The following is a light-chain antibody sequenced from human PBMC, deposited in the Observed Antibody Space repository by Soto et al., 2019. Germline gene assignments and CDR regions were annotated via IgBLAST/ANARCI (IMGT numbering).Light chain of an antibody. J-gene: IGKJ1*01. CDR2: GAS. V-gene: IGKV3-20*01. CDR3: QQYGTSPRT. Sequence: EIVLTQSPGTLSLSPGERATLSCRASQSINSNYLAWYQLKPGQAPRLLIYGASIRATAITDRFSGSVSGTDFTLTISRLDPEDFAVYFCQQYGTSPRTFGQRIKVDIK. CDR1: QSINSNY.